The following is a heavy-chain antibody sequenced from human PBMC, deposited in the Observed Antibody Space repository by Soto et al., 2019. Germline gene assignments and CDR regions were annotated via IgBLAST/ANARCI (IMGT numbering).Heavy chain of an antibody. D-gene: IGHD3-22*01. CDR3: ATETLYYDSSGYYLDY. V-gene: IGHV1-46*03. CDR1: GYTFTSHY. J-gene: IGHJ4*02. Sequence: QVQLVQSGAEVKKPGASVKVSCKASGYTFTSHYMHWVRQAPGQGLEWMGIINPSGDSTTYAQKFAGRVTMTRDTSTTTVYMELSSLRSEDTAVYYCATETLYYDSSGYYLDYWGQGTLVTVSS. CDR2: INPSGDST.